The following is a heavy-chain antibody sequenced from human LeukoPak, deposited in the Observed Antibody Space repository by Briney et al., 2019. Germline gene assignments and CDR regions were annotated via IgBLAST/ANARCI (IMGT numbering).Heavy chain of an antibody. V-gene: IGHV4-61*02. Sequence: SQTLSLTCTVSGDSISSDSYNWHWIRQPAGKGLEWIGRIHISGSTNHNPSLKSRVTLSVDTSKNQFSLKLSSVTAADTAVYYCARDTYKYDSSGYYYYYYGMDVWGQGTTVTVSS. CDR3: ARDTYKYDSSGYYYYYYGMDV. J-gene: IGHJ6*02. D-gene: IGHD3-22*01. CDR1: GDSISSDSYN. CDR2: IHISGST.